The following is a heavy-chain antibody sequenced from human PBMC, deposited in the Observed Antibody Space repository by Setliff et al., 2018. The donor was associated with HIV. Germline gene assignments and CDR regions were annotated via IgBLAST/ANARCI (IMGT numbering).Heavy chain of an antibody. D-gene: IGHD3-9*01. CDR2: IGTGGSYT. CDR3: AKGQGYYDILTGYPYYFDS. V-gene: IGHV3-11*05. J-gene: IGHJ4*02. CDR1: GFTFGDYA. Sequence: PGGSLRLSCTTSGFTFGDYAMSWVRQAPGKGLEWVSFIGTGGSYTSYAESMKGRLTISRDNGKNLLYLRMNNLRAEDTALYYCAKGQGYYDILTGYPYYFDSWGQGTLVTVSS.